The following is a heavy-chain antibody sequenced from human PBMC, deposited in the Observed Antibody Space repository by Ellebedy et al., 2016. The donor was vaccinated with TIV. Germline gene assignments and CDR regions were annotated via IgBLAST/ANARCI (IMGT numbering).Heavy chain of an antibody. Sequence: MPSETLSLTCTVSGGSISPYYWSWIRQPPGKGLEWIGYISYSGSTNYNPSLKSRVTISVDTSKNQFSLKLNSVTAADTAFYYCARHSNSGWYYFDYWGQGTLVTVSS. CDR3: ARHSNSGWYYFDY. V-gene: IGHV4-59*01. J-gene: IGHJ4*02. CDR2: ISYSGST. CDR1: GGSISPYY. D-gene: IGHD6-19*01.